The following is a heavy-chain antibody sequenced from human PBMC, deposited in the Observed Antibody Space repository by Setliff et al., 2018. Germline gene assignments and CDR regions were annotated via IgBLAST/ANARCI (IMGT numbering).Heavy chain of an antibody. CDR1: GFTFSSYG. CDR3: ARDGGEY. J-gene: IGHJ4*02. D-gene: IGHD3-16*01. V-gene: IGHV3-48*04. CDR2: ISSSSTTI. Sequence: GGSLRLSCAASGFTFSSYGMNWVRQAPGKGLEWLSYISSSSTTIYYADSVKGRFTVSRDNAKNSLYLQMNSLRAEDTAVYYCARDGGEYWGQGTLVTVSS.